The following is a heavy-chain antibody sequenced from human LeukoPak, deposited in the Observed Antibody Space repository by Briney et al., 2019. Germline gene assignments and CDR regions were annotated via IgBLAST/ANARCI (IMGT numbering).Heavy chain of an antibody. CDR2: IYSSGGT. D-gene: IGHD6-19*01. J-gene: IGHJ4*02. CDR1: GFSVSNTY. Sequence: GGSLRLSCAASGFSVSNTYMSWVRQAPGKGLEWVSVIYSSGGTFYSDSVKGRFTISRDSSKNTLYLQMNSLRVDDTAVYCCARDSSGPAFWGQGTLVTVSS. CDR3: ARDSSGPAF. V-gene: IGHV3-53*01.